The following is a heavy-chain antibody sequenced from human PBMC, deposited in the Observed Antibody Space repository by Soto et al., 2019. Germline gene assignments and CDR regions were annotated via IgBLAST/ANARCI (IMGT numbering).Heavy chain of an antibody. V-gene: IGHV3-23*01. CDR2: ISGSGDST. D-gene: IGHD6-19*01. CDR1: GFTFSTYA. Sequence: EVQLLESGGGLVQPGGSLRLSCAASGFTFSTYAMNWVRQAPGKGLEWVSGISGSGDSTYYADSVKGRFTVSRDNSKNTMYLKMNSRRAEATAVFYWAKERSSGWSFDYWGQGTLVTVSS. J-gene: IGHJ4*02. CDR3: AKERSSGWSFDY.